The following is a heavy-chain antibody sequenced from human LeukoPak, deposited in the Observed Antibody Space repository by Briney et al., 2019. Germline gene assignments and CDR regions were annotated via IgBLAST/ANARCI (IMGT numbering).Heavy chain of an antibody. CDR3: AKDRWLQGYFDY. CDR2: IRYVGINK. D-gene: IGHD5-24*01. J-gene: IGHJ4*02. Sequence: GGSLRLSCAASGFTFSTYGMHWVRQAPGKGLEWVSFIRYVGINKYYADSVKGRFTISRDNSKNTLYLQMNSLRPEDTALYYCAKDRWLQGYFDYWGQGTLVTVSS. CDR1: GFTFSTYG. V-gene: IGHV3-30*02.